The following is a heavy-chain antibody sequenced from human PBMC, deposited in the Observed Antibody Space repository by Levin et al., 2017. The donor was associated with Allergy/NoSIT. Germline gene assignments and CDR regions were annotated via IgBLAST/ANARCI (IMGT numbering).Heavy chain of an antibody. J-gene: IGHJ6*02. D-gene: IGHD1-26*01. Sequence: LSLTCAASGFTFSSYGMHWVRQAPGKGLEWVTLISYDGSNTYHADSVKGRFTISRDNSKNTLYLQMNSLRAEDTAVYYCAKEVIVGAYYGMDVWGQGTTVTVSS. CDR3: AKEVIVGAYYGMDV. CDR2: ISYDGSNT. CDR1: GFTFSSYG. V-gene: IGHV3-30*18.